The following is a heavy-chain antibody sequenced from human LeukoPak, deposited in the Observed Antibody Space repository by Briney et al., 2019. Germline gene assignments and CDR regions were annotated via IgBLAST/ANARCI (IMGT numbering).Heavy chain of an antibody. D-gene: IGHD3-10*01. CDR3: ARLWFPWSY. CDR2: IYYSGST. V-gene: IGHV4-39*01. CDR1: GGSISSSSYY. J-gene: IGHJ4*02. Sequence: SETLSLTCTVSGGSISSSSYYWGWIRQPPGKGLEWIGSIYYSGSTYYNPSLKSRVTISVDTSKNQFSLKLSSVTAADTAVYYCARLWFPWSYWGQGTLVTVSS.